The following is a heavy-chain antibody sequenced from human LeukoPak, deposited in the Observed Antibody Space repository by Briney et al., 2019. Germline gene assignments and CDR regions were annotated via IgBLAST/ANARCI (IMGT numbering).Heavy chain of an antibody. Sequence: GGSLRLSCAASGFTFSSYWMSWVRQAPGKGLEWVANIKQDGSEKYYVDSVKGGFTISSDNAKNSLYLQMNSLRAEDTAVYYCARRNEVGYYYYYYMDVWGKGTTVTVSS. V-gene: IGHV3-7*01. CDR2: IKQDGSEK. CDR1: GFTFSSYW. J-gene: IGHJ6*03. D-gene: IGHD2-8*01. CDR3: ARRNEVGYYYYYYMDV.